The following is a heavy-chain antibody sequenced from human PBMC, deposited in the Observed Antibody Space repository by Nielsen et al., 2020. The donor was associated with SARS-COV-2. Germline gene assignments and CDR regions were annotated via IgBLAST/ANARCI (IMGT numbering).Heavy chain of an antibody. J-gene: IGHJ6*02. CDR2: IYYSGST. CDR1: GGSISSYY. Sequence: SETLSLTCTVSGGSISSYYWSWIRQPPGKGLEWIGYIYYSGSTNYNPSLKSRVTISVDTSKNQFSLKLSSVTAADTAVYYCARHKYYYGMDVWGQGTTVTVSS. V-gene: IGHV4-59*08. CDR3: ARHKYYYGMDV.